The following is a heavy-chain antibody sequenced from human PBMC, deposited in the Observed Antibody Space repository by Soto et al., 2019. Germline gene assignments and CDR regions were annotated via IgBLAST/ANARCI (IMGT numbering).Heavy chain of an antibody. V-gene: IGHV3-48*03. CDR2: ISSSGSTI. J-gene: IGHJ6*02. CDR3: ARESTYYDFWSGYYIGGMDV. CDR1: GFTFSSYE. Sequence: GGSLRLSCAASGFTFSSYEMNWVRQAPGKGLEWVSYISSSGSTIYYADSVKGRFTISRDNAKNSLYLQMNSLRAEDTAVYYCARESTYYDFWSGYYIGGMDVWGQGTTVTVSS. D-gene: IGHD3-3*01.